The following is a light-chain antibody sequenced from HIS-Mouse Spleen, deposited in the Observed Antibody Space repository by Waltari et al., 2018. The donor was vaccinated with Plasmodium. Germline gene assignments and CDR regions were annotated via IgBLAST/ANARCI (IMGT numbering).Light chain of an antibody. CDR3: QQYGSSGT. CDR1: QSVSSSY. CDR2: GAS. Sequence: EIVLTQSPGTLSLSPGERASQSVSSSYLAWYQQKPGQAPRLLIYGASSRATGIPDRFSGSGSGTDFILTISRLEPEDFAVYYCQQYGSSGTFGQGTKVEIK. V-gene: IGKV3-20*01. J-gene: IGKJ1*01.